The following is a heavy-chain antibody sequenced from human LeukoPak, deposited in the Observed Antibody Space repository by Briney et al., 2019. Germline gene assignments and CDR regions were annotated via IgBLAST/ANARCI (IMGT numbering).Heavy chain of an antibody. Sequence: GGSLRLSCAASGFTFSSYAMSWVRQAPGKGLEWVSAISGSGGSTYYADSVKGRFTISRDNSKNTLYLQMNSLKAEDTAVYYCXKVXSXYYDYVWGSYRRLPNFDYWGQGTLVTVSS. D-gene: IGHD3-16*02. CDR2: ISGSGGST. CDR3: XKVXSXYYDYVWGSYRRLPNFDY. V-gene: IGHV3-23*01. J-gene: IGHJ4*02. CDR1: GFTFSSYA.